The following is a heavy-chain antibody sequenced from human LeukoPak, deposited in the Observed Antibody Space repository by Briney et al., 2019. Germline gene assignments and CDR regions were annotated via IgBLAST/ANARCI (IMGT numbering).Heavy chain of an antibody. D-gene: IGHD3-10*01. CDR3: ARNSYGSGSYLYWFDP. V-gene: IGHV3-66*01. Sequence: HPGGSLRLSCAASGFSFSSYGMSWVRQAPGKGLEWVSVIYSGGSTYYADSVKGRFTISRDNSKNTLYLQMNSLRAEDTAVYYCARNSYGSGSYLYWFDPWGQGTLVTVSS. CDR2: IYSGGST. CDR1: GFSFSSYG. J-gene: IGHJ5*02.